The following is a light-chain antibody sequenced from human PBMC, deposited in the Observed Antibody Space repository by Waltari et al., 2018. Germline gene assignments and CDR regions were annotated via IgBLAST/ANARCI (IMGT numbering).Light chain of an antibody. CDR3: QQHYISRT. Sequence: DIVMTQSPNSLAVSLGERATINCKSSQSVLYNSNNKNYLAWYQQKPGPPPKLLIYWASTRESGVLDRFSGSGSGTDFTLSISSLQAEDVAVYYCQQHYISRTFGQGTRVEIK. V-gene: IGKV4-1*01. J-gene: IGKJ1*01. CDR1: QSVLYNSNNKNY. CDR2: WAS.